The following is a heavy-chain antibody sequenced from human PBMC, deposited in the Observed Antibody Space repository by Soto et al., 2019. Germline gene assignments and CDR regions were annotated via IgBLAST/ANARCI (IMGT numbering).Heavy chain of an antibody. D-gene: IGHD2-21*02. CDR1: GFTFSSYT. CDR2: ISATGGST. Sequence: GGSLRLSCAASGFTFSSYTMSWVGQAPGKGLEWVSGISATGGSTYYADSVKGRFTFSRDNSKNTLYLQMNSRRAEDSAVYYCAKGFIRDCGGDCTVDTWGQGTLVTVSS. CDR3: AKGFIRDCGGDCTVDT. J-gene: IGHJ5*02. V-gene: IGHV3-23*01.